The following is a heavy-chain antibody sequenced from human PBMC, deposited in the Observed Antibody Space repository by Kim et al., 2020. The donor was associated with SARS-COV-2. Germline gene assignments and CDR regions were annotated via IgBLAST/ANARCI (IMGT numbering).Heavy chain of an antibody. V-gene: IGHV3-9*01. D-gene: IGHD3-22*01. Sequence: GGSLRLSCAASGFTFGDYAMHWVRQAPGKGLEWVSGISWNSGSIGYADSVKGRFTISRDNAKNSLYLQMNSLRAEDTALYYCAKGRYWDSSGSYFDYWGQRTLVTVSS. CDR2: ISWNSGSI. J-gene: IGHJ4*02. CDR1: GFTFGDYA. CDR3: AKGRYWDSSGSYFDY.